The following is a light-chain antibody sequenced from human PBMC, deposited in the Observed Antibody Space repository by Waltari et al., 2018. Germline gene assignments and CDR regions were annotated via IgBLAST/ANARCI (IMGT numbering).Light chain of an antibody. J-gene: IGLJ2*01. CDR1: RSNIGNND. CDR2: ADD. Sequence: QSVLTQTPSVSEAPRQRVTISCSGSRSNIGNNDVNWYQQVPGKAPKLLVFADDLRPSGVSDRFSGSKSGTSASLAISGLRSEDEGVYFCAAWDDSLKGVLFGGGTKLTVL. CDR3: AAWDDSLKGVL. V-gene: IGLV1-36*01.